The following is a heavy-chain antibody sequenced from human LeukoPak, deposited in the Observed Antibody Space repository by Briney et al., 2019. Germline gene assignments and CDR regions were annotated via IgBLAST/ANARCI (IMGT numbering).Heavy chain of an antibody. CDR2: ISGSGGST. Sequence: GGSLRLSCAASGFTFSSYAMSWVRQAPGKGLEWVSGISGSGGSTYYADSVKGRFTISRDNSKNTMCMQMNSLRAEDTAVYYCARAYSSSWYYYYWGQGTLVTVSS. CDR3: ARAYSSSWYYYY. J-gene: IGHJ4*02. D-gene: IGHD6-13*01. CDR1: GFTFSSYA. V-gene: IGHV3-23*01.